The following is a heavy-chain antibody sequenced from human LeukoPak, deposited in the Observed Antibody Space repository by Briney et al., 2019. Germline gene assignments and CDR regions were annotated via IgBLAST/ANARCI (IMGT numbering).Heavy chain of an antibody. Sequence: GASVKVSCKASGYTFTSNDINWVRQATGQGLEWMGWMNPNSGNTGYAQKFQGRVTMTRNTSISTAYMELSSLRSEDTAVYYCARVVWGTNGAFDIWGQGTMVTVSS. CDR2: MNPNSGNT. V-gene: IGHV1-8*01. D-gene: IGHD3-16*01. CDR1: GYTFTSND. CDR3: ARVVWGTNGAFDI. J-gene: IGHJ3*02.